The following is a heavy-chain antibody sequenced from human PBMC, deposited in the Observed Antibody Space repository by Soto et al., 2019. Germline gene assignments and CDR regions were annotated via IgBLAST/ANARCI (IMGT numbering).Heavy chain of an antibody. CDR1: GASISSSSFY. V-gene: IGHV4-39*01. CDR3: ARSHIVPRLFMYPYDY. J-gene: IGHJ4*02. D-gene: IGHD6-6*01. Sequence: SETLSLTCTFSGASISSSSFYLGWIRQPPGKGLESIANIYYDGSTYYNPSLKSRVTISFDTSKNQFSLKLSSVTAADTAVYHCARSHIVPRLFMYPYDYWGQGTPVTVSS. CDR2: IYYDGST.